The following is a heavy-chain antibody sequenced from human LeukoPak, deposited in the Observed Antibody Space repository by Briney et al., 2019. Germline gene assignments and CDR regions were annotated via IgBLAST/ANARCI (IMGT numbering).Heavy chain of an antibody. CDR3: ARDCPGFLNWFDP. Sequence: ASVKVSCKASGYTFTGYYMHWVRQAPGQGLEWMGWINPNSGGTNYAQKFQGRVTMTRDTSISTAYMELSRLRSDDTAVYYCARDCPGFLNWFDPWGQGTLVTVSS. V-gene: IGHV1-2*02. CDR1: GYTFTGYY. CDR2: INPNSGGT. J-gene: IGHJ5*02. D-gene: IGHD1-14*01.